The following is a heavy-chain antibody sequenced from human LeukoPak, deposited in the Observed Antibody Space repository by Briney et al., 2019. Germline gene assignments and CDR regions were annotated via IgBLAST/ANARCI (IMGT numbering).Heavy chain of an antibody. CDR3: AREASSVVVPAANSVDY. J-gene: IGHJ4*02. V-gene: IGHV3-21*01. CDR2: INSGGSHV. D-gene: IGHD2-2*01. CDR1: GFTFSTYS. Sequence: PGGSLRLSCAASGFTFSTYSMNWVRQSPGEGLEWVSAINSGGSHVVYGDSVKGRFTISRDNAKNSLYLQMNSLRAEDTAVYYCAREASSVVVPAANSVDYWGQGTLVTVSS.